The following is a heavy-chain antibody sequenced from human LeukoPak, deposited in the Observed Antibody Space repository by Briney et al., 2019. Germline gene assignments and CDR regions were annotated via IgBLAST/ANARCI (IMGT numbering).Heavy chain of an antibody. J-gene: IGHJ4*02. V-gene: IGHV4-59*01. CDR1: GGSINTYY. CDR2: ISYSGRT. D-gene: IGHD1-14*01. CDR3: AGMRITTPTVRTLDY. Sequence: SETLSLTCTVSGGSINTYYWHWIRQPPGKGLEWIGYISYSGRTSYNPSLKSRVTTSIDKSKNQFSLNLRSVTAADTAVYYCAGMRITTPTVRTLDYWGQGTLVTVSS.